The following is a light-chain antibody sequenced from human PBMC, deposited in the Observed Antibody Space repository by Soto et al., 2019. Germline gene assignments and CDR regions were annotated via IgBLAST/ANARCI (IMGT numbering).Light chain of an antibody. CDR2: GGS. J-gene: IGKJ1*01. Sequence: LVMTPSPATLSVSPGEIVTLSCRASQSVGSNLAWYQQRPGQPPRLLIYGGSTRATGFPARFSGSGSGTEFTLTISSLQPEDFATYYCLQDYNYPWTFGQGTKVDIK. V-gene: IGKV3-15*01. CDR1: QSVGSN. CDR3: LQDYNYPWT.